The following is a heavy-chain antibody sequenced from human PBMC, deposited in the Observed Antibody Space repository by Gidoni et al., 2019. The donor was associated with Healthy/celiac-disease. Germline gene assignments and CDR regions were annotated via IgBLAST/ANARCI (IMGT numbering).Heavy chain of an antibody. V-gene: IGHV3-23*01. CDR3: AKWKAARTGFDY. Sequence: EVQLFESGGGLVHPGGSLRLPCPASGFTFSSYAMSWVRQAPGKGLGWVTAISGSGGSTYYEDSVKGRFTISRENAKNTLYLQMNSLRDEDTAVYYCAKWKAARTGFDYWGKGTLVTVSS. J-gene: IGHJ4*02. CDR1: GFTFSSYA. CDR2: ISGSGGST. D-gene: IGHD5-18*01.